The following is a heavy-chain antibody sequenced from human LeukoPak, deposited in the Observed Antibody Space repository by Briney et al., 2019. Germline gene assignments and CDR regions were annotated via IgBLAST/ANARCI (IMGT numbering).Heavy chain of an antibody. D-gene: IGHD6-19*01. J-gene: IGHJ2*01. V-gene: IGHV4-34*01. CDR2: INHSGST. Sequence: PSETLSLTCAVYGGSFSGYYWSWIRQPPGKGLEWIGEINHSGSTNYNPSLKSRVTISVDTSKNQFSLRLSSVTAADTAVYYCARVLEGSSGQHWYFDLWGRGTLVTVSS. CDR3: ARVLEGSSGQHWYFDL. CDR1: GGSFSGYY.